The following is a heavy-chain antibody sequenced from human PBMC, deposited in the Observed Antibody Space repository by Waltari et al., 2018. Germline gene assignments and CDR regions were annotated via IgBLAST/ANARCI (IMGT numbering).Heavy chain of an antibody. CDR1: SGSFSGYW. CDR2: INHGGST. Sequence: QVQLQQWGAGLLKPSETLSLTCAVYSGSFSGYWWTWIRQPPGKGLEWIGEINHGGSTNYNPYLKSRVALVVDTSKGHLSLGLTAVTAADTAVYYCAIRTVDSGTYSHPYYFDSWGQGTLVTVSS. D-gene: IGHD3-10*01. CDR3: AIRTVDSGTYSHPYYFDS. J-gene: IGHJ4*02. V-gene: IGHV4-34*01.